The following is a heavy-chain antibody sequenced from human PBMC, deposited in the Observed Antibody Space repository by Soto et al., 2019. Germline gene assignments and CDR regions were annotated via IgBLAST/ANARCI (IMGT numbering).Heavy chain of an antibody. CDR3: ATGILRFLEWLNLSFDY. V-gene: IGHV1-24*01. D-gene: IGHD3-3*01. J-gene: IGHJ4*02. Sequence: ASVKVSCKVSGYTLTELSMHWVRQAPGKGLEWMGGFDPEDGETIYAQKFQGRVTMTEDTSTDTAYMELSSLRSEDTAVYYCATGILRFLEWLNLSFDYWGQGTLVTVSS. CDR2: FDPEDGET. CDR1: GYTLTELS.